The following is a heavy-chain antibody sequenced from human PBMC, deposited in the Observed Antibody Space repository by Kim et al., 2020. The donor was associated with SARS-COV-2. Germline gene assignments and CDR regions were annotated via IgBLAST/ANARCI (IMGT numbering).Heavy chain of an antibody. CDR3: ARAPAAGLDY. Sequence: SETLSLTCAVYGGSFSGYYWSWIRQPPGKGLEWIGEINHSGSTNYNPSLKSRVTISVDTSKNQFSLKLSSVTAADTAVYYCARAPAAGLDYWGPGTLVT. J-gene: IGHJ4*02. D-gene: IGHD6-13*01. CDR1: GGSFSGYY. CDR2: INHSGST. V-gene: IGHV4-34*01.